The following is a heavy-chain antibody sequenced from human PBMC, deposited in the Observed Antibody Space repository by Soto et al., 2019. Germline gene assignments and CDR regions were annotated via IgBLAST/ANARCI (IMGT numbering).Heavy chain of an antibody. D-gene: IGHD1-7*01. V-gene: IGHV1-8*01. J-gene: IGHJ6*02. CDR3: ARGRKVTGTTRYYYGMDV. CDR2: MNPNSGNT. Sequence: ASVKVSCKASGYTFTSYDINWVRQATGQGLEWMGWMNPNSGNTGYAQKFQGRVAMTRNTSISTAYMELSSLRSEDTAVYYCARGRKVTGTTRYYYGMDVWGQGTTVTVSS. CDR1: GYTFTSYD.